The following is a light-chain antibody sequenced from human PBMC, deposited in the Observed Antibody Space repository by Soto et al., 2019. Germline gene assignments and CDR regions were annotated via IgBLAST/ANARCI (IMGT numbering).Light chain of an antibody. CDR1: QSVSSN. CDR2: DAS. Sequence: EVVMTKSPATLSVAPGERGTLSCRDSQSVSSNLAWYQQKPGQAPRLLFYDASTRSTAIPARFSGSVSGTEFTLTISSLQSEDFAIYYGQQYNNWPRITFGQGTRLEIK. CDR3: QQYNNWPRIT. J-gene: IGKJ5*01. V-gene: IGKV3-15*01.